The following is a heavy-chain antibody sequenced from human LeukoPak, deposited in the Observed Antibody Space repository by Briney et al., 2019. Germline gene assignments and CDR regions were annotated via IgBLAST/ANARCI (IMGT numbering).Heavy chain of an antibody. Sequence: SETLSLTCTVSDYSISSGFYWGWIRQPPGKGLEWLGSIHHSGTTHYNPSLMSRVTISVDTSKNHISLKVTSVTASDTAVYYCARDVSDFAYWGQGTLVTVSP. J-gene: IGHJ4*02. CDR1: DYSISSGFY. CDR2: IHHSGTT. V-gene: IGHV4-38-2*02. CDR3: ARDVSDFAY. D-gene: IGHD2-21*02.